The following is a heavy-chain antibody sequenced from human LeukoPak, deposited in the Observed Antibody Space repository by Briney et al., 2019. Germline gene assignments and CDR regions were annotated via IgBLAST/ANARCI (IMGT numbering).Heavy chain of an antibody. Sequence: PGGSLRLSCAASGFTFSDYYMSWIRQAPGKGLEWLSYISSAGNTIYYADSVKGRFTISRGNAKNSLYLQVNSLRAEDTAVYYCARNLPARNDGWPLFDYWGQGTLVTVSS. CDR2: ISSAGNTI. D-gene: IGHD1-1*01. CDR1: GFTFSDYY. V-gene: IGHV3-11*01. CDR3: ARNLPARNDGWPLFDY. J-gene: IGHJ4*02.